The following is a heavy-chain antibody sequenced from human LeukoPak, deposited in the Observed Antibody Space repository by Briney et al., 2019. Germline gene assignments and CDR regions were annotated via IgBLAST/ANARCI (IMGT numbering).Heavy chain of an antibody. J-gene: IGHJ4*02. Sequence: PSETLSLTCAVYGGSFSGYYWSWIRQPPGKGLEWIGYIYYSGSTYYNPSLKSRVTISVDTSKNQFSLKLSSVTAPDTAVYYCARERYYDSSGYYYTYYFDYWGQGTLVTVSS. CDR3: ARERYYDSSGYYYTYYFDY. V-gene: IGHV4-30-4*08. CDR2: IYYSGST. D-gene: IGHD3-22*01. CDR1: GGSFSGYY.